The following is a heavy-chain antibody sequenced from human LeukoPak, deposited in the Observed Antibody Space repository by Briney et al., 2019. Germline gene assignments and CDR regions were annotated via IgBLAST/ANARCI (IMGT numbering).Heavy chain of an antibody. CDR3: AKARAGDITADFND. V-gene: IGHV3-23*01. Sequence: PGGSLRLSCAASGFIFSSYAMNWVRQAPGKGLEWVSGISGSGGNTYYADFVKGRFTISTDNSENTLNLQMNSLRAEDTAIYDGAKARAGDITADFNDWGQGTLVTVS. D-gene: IGHD2-15*01. CDR2: ISGSGGNT. J-gene: IGHJ4*02. CDR1: GFIFSSYA.